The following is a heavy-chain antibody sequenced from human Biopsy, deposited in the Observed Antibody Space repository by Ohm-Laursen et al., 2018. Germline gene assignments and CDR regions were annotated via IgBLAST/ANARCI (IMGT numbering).Heavy chain of an antibody. Sequence: ASVKVSCKASGYTFAGHYLHWVRQSPGQGLEWMGWVHPNSGATNSAEKFRGRVTLTRDTSIGAVYIELRRLKSDDTAVYYCATKLTGYFHHWGQGTLVIVSS. CDR1: GYTFAGHY. D-gene: IGHD3-9*01. V-gene: IGHV1-2*02. J-gene: IGHJ1*01. CDR2: VHPNSGAT. CDR3: ATKLTGYFHH.